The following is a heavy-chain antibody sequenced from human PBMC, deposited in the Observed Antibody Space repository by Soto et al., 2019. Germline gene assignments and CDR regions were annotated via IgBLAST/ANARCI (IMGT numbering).Heavy chain of an antibody. CDR1: GYTFTSYY. J-gene: IGHJ5*02. CDR2: INPNSGGT. D-gene: IGHD3-10*01. V-gene: IGHV1-2*04. Sequence: ASVEVSCTASGYTFTSYYMHWVRQAPGQGLEWMGWINPNSGGTNYAQKFQGWVTMTRDTSISTAYMELSRLRSDDTAVYYCARESKSDYYYGSGSYSPWFDPWGQGTLVTVSS. CDR3: ARESKSDYYYGSGSYSPWFDP.